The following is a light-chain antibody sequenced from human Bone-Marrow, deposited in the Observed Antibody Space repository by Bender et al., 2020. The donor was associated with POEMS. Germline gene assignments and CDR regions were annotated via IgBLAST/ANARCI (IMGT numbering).Light chain of an antibody. CDR1: SSDVGKYNL. CDR2: EVN. Sequence: QSALTQPASVSGSPGQSISFSCTGTSSDVGKYNLVSWYLQRPGKAPQVIIYEVNQRPSGVSERFSGSKSGNTASLTISGLQADDEADFYCSSYAGSSSWVFGGGTRLTVL. V-gene: IGLV2-23*02. J-gene: IGLJ3*02. CDR3: SSYAGSSSWV.